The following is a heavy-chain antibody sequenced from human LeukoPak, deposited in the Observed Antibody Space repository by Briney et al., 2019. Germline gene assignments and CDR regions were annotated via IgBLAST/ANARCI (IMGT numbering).Heavy chain of an antibody. CDR3: ARDKRDRRTYYYDSSGYFLPYY. J-gene: IGHJ4*02. CDR2: ISYDGSNK. V-gene: IGHV3-30*04. D-gene: IGHD3-22*01. Sequence: GGSLRLSCAASGFTFSSYAMHGVRQAPGKGLEWVAVISYDGSNKYYADSVKGRFTISRDNSKNTLYLQMNSLRAEDTAVYYCARDKRDRRTYYYDSSGYFLPYYWGQGTLVTVSS. CDR1: GFTFSSYA.